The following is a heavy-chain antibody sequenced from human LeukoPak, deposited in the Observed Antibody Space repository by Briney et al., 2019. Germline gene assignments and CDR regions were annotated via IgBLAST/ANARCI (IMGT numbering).Heavy chain of an antibody. V-gene: IGHV3-48*03. CDR2: ISSSGSII. J-gene: IGHJ4*02. Sequence: GGSLRLSCAPSGFAFSDYEMNWVRQAPGKGLEWVSYISSSGSIIYYADSVKGRFTTSRDNAKRSLFLQMNSLRVEDTAVYYCARTMWGFDYWGQGTLVTVSS. CDR1: GFAFSDYE. D-gene: IGHD7-27*01. CDR3: ARTMWGFDY.